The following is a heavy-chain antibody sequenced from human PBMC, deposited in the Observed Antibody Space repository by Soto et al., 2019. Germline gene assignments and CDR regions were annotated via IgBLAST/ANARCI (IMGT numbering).Heavy chain of an antibody. CDR2: IYWNDDK. Sequence: SGPTLVNPTQTLTLTCTFSGFSLSTSGVGVGWIRQPPGNALEWLALIYWNDDKRYSPPLKSRLTITKDTSKNQVVLTMTNMDPVDTATYYCAHSSQRPYQTIPFDYWGQGTLVTVSS. D-gene: IGHD2-2*01. J-gene: IGHJ4*02. CDR3: AHSSQRPYQTIPFDY. V-gene: IGHV2-5*01. CDR1: GFSLSTSGVG.